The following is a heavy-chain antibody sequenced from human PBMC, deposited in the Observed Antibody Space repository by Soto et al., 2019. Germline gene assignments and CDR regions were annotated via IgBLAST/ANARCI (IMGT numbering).Heavy chain of an antibody. D-gene: IGHD4-17*01. J-gene: IGHJ6*02. V-gene: IGHV1-3*01. CDR2: INAGNGNT. Sequence: QVQLVQSGAEVKKPGASVKVSCKASGYTFTSYAMHWVRQAPGQRLEWMGWINAGNGNTNYSQKFQGRVTSTRDTSASTAYMELSSLRTEDTGVDYGARDTAPSDVWGQGTTVTVSS. CDR3: ARDTAPSDV. CDR1: GYTFTSYA.